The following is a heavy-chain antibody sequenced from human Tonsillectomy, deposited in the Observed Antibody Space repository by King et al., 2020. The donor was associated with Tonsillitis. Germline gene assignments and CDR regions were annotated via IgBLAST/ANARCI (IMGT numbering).Heavy chain of an antibody. CDR2: VYYTGIT. CDR1: GGSISTYY. J-gene: IGHJ6*03. CDR3: ARVIQLTKFYYYYMDV. Sequence: VQLQESGPGLVKPSETLSLTCTVSGGSISTYYWSWIRQPPGKGLEWIGYVYYTGITNYNPSLKSRVTISVDTSKNQISLRLSSVSAADTAVYYCARVIQLTKFYYYYMDVWGKGTTVTVSS. D-gene: IGHD2-2*01. V-gene: IGHV4-59*01.